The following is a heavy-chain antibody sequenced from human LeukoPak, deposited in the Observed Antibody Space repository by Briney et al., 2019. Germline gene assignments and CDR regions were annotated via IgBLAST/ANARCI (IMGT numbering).Heavy chain of an antibody. Sequence: SETLSLTCTVSGGSISSGDYYWSWIRQPPGKGLEWIGYIYYSGSIYYNSSLKSRFTISLDTSKNQFSLKLSSVTAADTAVYYCASRTYYYDSSGPFNWFDPWGQGTLVTVSS. CDR3: ASRTYYYDSSGPFNWFDP. V-gene: IGHV4-30-4*08. J-gene: IGHJ5*02. D-gene: IGHD3-22*01. CDR2: IYYSGSI. CDR1: GGSISSGDYY.